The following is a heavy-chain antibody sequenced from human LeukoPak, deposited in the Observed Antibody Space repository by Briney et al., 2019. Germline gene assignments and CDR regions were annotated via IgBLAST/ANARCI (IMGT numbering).Heavy chain of an antibody. J-gene: IGHJ5*02. Sequence: SETLSLTCAVYGGSFSGYYWSWIRQPPGKGLEWIGEINHSGSTNYNPSLKSRVTISVDTSKNQFSLKLSSVTAADTAVYYCARGYGYCSGGSCYSRHNWFDPWGQGTLVTVSS. V-gene: IGHV4-34*01. CDR2: INHSGST. D-gene: IGHD2-15*01. CDR1: GGSFSGYY. CDR3: ARGYGYCSGGSCYSRHNWFDP.